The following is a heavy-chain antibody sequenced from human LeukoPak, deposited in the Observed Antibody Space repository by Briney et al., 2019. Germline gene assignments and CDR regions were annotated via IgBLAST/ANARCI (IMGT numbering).Heavy chain of an antibody. D-gene: IGHD3-22*01. CDR1: GFTFSSYG. Sequence: PGGSLRLSCAASGFTFSSYGMHWVRQAPGKGLEWVAVISYDGSNKYYADSVKGRFTISRDNSKNTLYLQMNSLRAEDTAVYYCAKVSRDSSGNNRFDPWGQGTLVTVSS. CDR2: ISYDGSNK. V-gene: IGHV3-30*18. J-gene: IGHJ5*02. CDR3: AKVSRDSSGNNRFDP.